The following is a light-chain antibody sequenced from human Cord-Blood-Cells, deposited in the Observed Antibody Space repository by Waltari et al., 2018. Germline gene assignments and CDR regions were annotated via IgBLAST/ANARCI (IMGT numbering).Light chain of an antibody. CDR1: QSVLYSSNNKNY. Sequence: DIVMTQSPDSLAVSLGERATINCKSSQSVLYSSNNKNYLAWYQQKPGQPPKRLIYWASSRESWVPDRFSGSGSGTDFTLTIRSLQAEDVAVYYCQQYYSTPRTFGQGTKVEIK. V-gene: IGKV4-1*01. CDR3: QQYYSTPRT. CDR2: WAS. J-gene: IGKJ1*01.